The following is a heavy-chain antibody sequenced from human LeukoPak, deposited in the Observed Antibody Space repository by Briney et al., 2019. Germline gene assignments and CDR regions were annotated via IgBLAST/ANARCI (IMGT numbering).Heavy chain of an antibody. CDR2: FDPEDGET. V-gene: IGHV1-24*01. J-gene: IGHJ6*04. CDR1: GYTLTELS. D-gene: IGHD2-2*01. CDR3: ARDQYELRSYYYGMDA. Sequence: GASVTVSCKVSGYTLTELSMHWVRQAPGKGLEWMGGFDPEDGETIYAQKFQGRVTMTEDTSTDTAYMELSSLRSEDTAVYYCARDQYELRSYYYGMDAWGKGTTVSVSS.